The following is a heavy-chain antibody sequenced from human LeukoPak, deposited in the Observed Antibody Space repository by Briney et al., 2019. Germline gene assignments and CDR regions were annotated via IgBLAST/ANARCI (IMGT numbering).Heavy chain of an antibody. CDR2: IYPGDSDT. Sequence: GESLQISCKGSGYSFTSYWIGWVRQMPGKGLEWMGIIYPGDSDTRYSPSFQGQVTISADKSISTAYLQWSSLKASDTAMYYCARHGITGTVAHYYYYMDVWGKGTTVTVSS. V-gene: IGHV5-51*01. CDR1: GYSFTSYW. D-gene: IGHD1-20*01. J-gene: IGHJ6*03. CDR3: ARHGITGTVAHYYYYMDV.